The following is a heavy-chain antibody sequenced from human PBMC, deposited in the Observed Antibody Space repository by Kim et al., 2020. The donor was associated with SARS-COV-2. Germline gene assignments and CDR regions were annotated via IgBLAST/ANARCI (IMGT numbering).Heavy chain of an antibody. V-gene: IGHV3-30*18. CDR2: ISYDGSNK. CDR1: GFTFSSYG. CDR3: AKVAPKERFLEWDY. J-gene: IGHJ4*02. D-gene: IGHD3-3*01. Sequence: GGSLRLSCAASGFTFSSYGMHWVRQAPGKGLEWVAVISYDGSNKYYADSVKGRFTISRDNSKNTLYLQMNSLRAEDTAVYYCAKVAPKERFLEWDYWGQGTLVTVSS.